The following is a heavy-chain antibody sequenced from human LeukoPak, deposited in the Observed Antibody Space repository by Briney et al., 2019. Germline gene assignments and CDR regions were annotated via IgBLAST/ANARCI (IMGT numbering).Heavy chain of an antibody. J-gene: IGHJ4*02. CDR1: GFTFSSYA. Sequence: GGSLKLSCAASGFTFSSYAMHWVRQAPGKGLEWVAVISYDGSNKYYADSVKGRFTISRDNSKNTLYLQMNSLRAEDTAVYYCARPLRYFDWSHFDYWGQGTLVTVSS. CDR2: ISYDGSNK. CDR3: ARPLRYFDWSHFDY. D-gene: IGHD3-9*01. V-gene: IGHV3-30-3*01.